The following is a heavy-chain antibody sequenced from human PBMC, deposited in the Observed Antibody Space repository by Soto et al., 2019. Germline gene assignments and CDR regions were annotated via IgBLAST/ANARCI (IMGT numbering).Heavy chain of an antibody. CDR3: AREGITIFGVVTNNWFDP. Sequence: PSETLSLTCTGSGGSISSYYWSWIRQPPGKGLEWIGYIYYSGSTNYNPSLKSRVTISVDTSKNQFSLKLSSVTAADTAVYYCAREGITIFGVVTNNWFDPWGQGTLVTV. CDR2: IYYSGST. V-gene: IGHV4-59*01. J-gene: IGHJ5*02. D-gene: IGHD3-3*01. CDR1: GGSISSYY.